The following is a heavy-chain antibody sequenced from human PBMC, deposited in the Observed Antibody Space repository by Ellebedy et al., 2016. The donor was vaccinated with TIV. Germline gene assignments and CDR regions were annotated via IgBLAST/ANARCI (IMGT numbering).Heavy chain of an antibody. J-gene: IGHJ4*01. CDR2: VYYSGLT. CDR3: ARQGDFYASGNFPYFDS. CDR1: GGSISSSSFY. D-gene: IGHD2/OR15-2a*01. V-gene: IGHV4-39*01. Sequence: SETLSLTCSVSGGSISSSSFYWAWIRQPPGRGLEWIGSVYYSGLTYHNPSLEGRVTISLDTSQTHFSLKLTSVTAADTAVYYCARQGDFYASGNFPYFDSWGHGTVITVS.